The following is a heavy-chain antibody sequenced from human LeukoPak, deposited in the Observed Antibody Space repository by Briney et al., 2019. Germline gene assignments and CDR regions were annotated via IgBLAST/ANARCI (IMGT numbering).Heavy chain of an antibody. V-gene: IGHV3-23*01. CDR3: AKDDSYTPYYDSSGYYYY. J-gene: IGHJ4*02. Sequence: GGSLRLSCAASGFTFSSYAMSWVRQAPGKGLEWVSAISGSGGSTYYADSVKGRFTISRDNSKNTLYLQMNSLRAEDTAVYYCAKDDSYTPYYDSSGYYYYWGQGTLVTVSS. CDR2: ISGSGGST. D-gene: IGHD3-22*01. CDR1: GFTFSSYA.